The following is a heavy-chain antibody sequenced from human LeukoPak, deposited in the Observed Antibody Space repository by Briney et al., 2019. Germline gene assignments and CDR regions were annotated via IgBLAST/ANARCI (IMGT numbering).Heavy chain of an antibody. CDR1: GGSFSGYY. Sequence: SGTLSLTCAVYGGSFSGYYWSWIRQPPGKGLEWIGEINHSGSTNYNPSLKSRVTISVDTSKNQFSLKLSSVTAADTAVYYCARGSLRYCSSTSCLGFDYWGQGTLVTVSS. J-gene: IGHJ4*02. CDR3: ARGSLRYCSSTSCLGFDY. V-gene: IGHV4-34*01. CDR2: INHSGST. D-gene: IGHD2-2*01.